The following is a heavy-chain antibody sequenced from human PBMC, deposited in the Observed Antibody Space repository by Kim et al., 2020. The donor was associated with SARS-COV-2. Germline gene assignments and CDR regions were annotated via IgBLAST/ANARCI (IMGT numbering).Heavy chain of an antibody. D-gene: IGHD5-18*01. J-gene: IGHJ5*02. Sequence: NYNPALKSRLTISVDTSKNQFSLKLSSVTAAGTAVYYCARGQYRHNWFDPWGQGTLVTVSS. V-gene: IGHV4-34*01. CDR3: ARGQYRHNWFDP.